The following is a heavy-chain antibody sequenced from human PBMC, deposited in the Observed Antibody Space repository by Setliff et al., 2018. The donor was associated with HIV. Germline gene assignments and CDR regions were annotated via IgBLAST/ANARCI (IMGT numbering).Heavy chain of an antibody. CDR1: GYTFTDFY. D-gene: IGHD6-19*01. J-gene: IGHJ5*02. CDR3: AREVKQWLVMPVNWFDP. V-gene: IGHV1-46*01. CDR2: ISPSGGNT. Sequence: VKVSCKASGYTFTDFYMHWVRQAPGQGLEWVALISPSGGNTTYARNLEGRVTVTRDTSTDTVYMDLNSLRSDDTAIYYCAREVKQWLVMPVNWFDPWGKGTQVTVS.